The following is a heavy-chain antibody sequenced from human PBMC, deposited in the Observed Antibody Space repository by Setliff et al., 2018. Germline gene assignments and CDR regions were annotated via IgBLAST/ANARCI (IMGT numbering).Heavy chain of an antibody. J-gene: IGHJ4*02. V-gene: IGHV3-23*01. D-gene: IGHD3-22*01. Sequence: HPGGSLRLSCAASGFTFSSYAMSWVRQAPGKGLEWVSAISGSGGSTYYADSVKGRFTISRDNSKNTLYLQMNSLRAEDTAVYYCAKDPNYYDSSGYPGYFDYWGQGTLVTVSS. CDR1: GFTFSSYA. CDR2: ISGSGGST. CDR3: AKDPNYYDSSGYPGYFDY.